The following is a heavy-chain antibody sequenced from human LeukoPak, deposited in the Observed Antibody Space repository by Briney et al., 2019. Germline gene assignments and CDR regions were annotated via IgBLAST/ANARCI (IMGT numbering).Heavy chain of an antibody. V-gene: IGHV4-59*01. D-gene: IGHD2-2*02. CDR3: ARVPIVVVPAAISSYYYYYMDV. CDR1: GGSISSYY. CDR2: IYYSGST. J-gene: IGHJ6*03. Sequence: PSETLSLTCTVSGGSISSYYWSWIRQPPGKGLEWIGYIYYSGSTNYNPSLKSRVTISVDTSKNQFSLKLSSVTAADTAVYYCARVPIVVVPAAISSYYYYYMDVWGKGTTVTVSS.